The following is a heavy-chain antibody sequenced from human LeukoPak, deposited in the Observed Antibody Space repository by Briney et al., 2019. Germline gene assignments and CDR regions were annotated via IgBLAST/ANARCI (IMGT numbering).Heavy chain of an antibody. CDR2: GDT. J-gene: IGHJ4*02. CDR3: ARDQSQAYGDYALFDY. D-gene: IGHD4-17*01. V-gene: IGHV3-13*01. Sequence: GDTYYAGSVKGRFTISREKARNSLHLQTNRLRAADTAVYYCARDQSQAYGDYALFDYWGQGTLVTVSS.